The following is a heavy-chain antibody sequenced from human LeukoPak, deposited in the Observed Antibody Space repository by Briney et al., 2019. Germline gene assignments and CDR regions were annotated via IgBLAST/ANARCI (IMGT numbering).Heavy chain of an antibody. Sequence: ASVKVSCKASGYTFTGYYMHWVRQAPGQGLEWMGWINPNSGGTNYAQKFQGRVTMTRDTSISTAYMELSRLRSDDTAVYYCTRTSTSCYREDCYYYYMDVWGKGTTVTVSS. CDR2: INPNSGGT. CDR3: TRTSTSCYREDCYYYYMDV. J-gene: IGHJ6*03. CDR1: GYTFTGYY. V-gene: IGHV1-2*02. D-gene: IGHD2-2*02.